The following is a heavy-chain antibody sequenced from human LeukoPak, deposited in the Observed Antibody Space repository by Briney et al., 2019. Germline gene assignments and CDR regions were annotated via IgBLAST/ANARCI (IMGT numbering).Heavy chain of an antibody. CDR3: AKEASSSWGLDY. Sequence: PGGSLRLSCAASGFTFSSYAMSWVRQAPGKGLEWVSAIGGSGSTTYYADSVKGRFTISRDNSKNTLYLQMNSLRAEDTAVYYCAKEASSSWGLDYWGQETLVTVSS. J-gene: IGHJ4*02. CDR1: GFTFSSYA. V-gene: IGHV3-23*01. D-gene: IGHD6-13*01. CDR2: IGGSGSTT.